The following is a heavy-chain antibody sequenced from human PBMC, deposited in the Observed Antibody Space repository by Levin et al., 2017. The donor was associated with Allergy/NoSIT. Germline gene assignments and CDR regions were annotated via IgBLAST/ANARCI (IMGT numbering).Heavy chain of an antibody. Sequence: GESLKISCQASGYTFTGYYMHWVRQAPGQGLEWMGWINPNSGGTNYAQKFQGRVTMTRDTSISTAYMELSRLRSDDTAVYYCARARGFGETPTNDAFDSWGQGTMVTVSS. V-gene: IGHV1-2*02. D-gene: IGHD3-10*01. J-gene: IGHJ3*02. CDR1: GYTFTGYY. CDR2: INPNSGGT. CDR3: ARARGFGETPTNDAFDS.